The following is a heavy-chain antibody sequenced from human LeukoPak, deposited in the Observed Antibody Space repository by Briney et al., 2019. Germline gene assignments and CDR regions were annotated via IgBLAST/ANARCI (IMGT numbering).Heavy chain of an antibody. D-gene: IGHD6-13*01. J-gene: IGHJ5*02. V-gene: IGHV4-34*01. CDR3: ARLLPPYSSSVVNWFDP. CDR2: INHSGST. Sequence: SETLSLTCAVYGGSFSGYYWSWIRQPPGKGLEWIGEINHSGSTNYNPSLKSRVTISVDTSKNQFSLKLSSVTAADTAVYYCARLLPPYSSSVVNWFDPWGQGTLVTVSS. CDR1: GGSFSGYY.